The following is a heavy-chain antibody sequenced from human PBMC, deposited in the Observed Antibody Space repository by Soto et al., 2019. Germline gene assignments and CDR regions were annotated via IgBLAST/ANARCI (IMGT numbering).Heavy chain of an antibody. CDR3: AKGNSNTHYYYYYMDV. D-gene: IGHD4-4*01. J-gene: IGHJ6*03. Sequence: GGSLRFSCAASGFTFSSYAMSWVRQAPGKGLEWVSAISGSGGSTYYADSVKGRFTISRDNSKNTLYLQMNSLRAEDTAVYYCAKGNSNTHYYYYYMDVWGKGTTVTVSS. CDR1: GFTFSSYA. CDR2: ISGSGGST. V-gene: IGHV3-23*01.